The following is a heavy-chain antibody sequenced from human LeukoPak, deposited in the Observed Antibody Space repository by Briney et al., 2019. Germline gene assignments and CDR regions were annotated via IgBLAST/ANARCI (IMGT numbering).Heavy chain of an antibody. CDR3: ARDPRNFGY. V-gene: IGHV4-4*07. CDR1: GGSISSYY. Sequence: TSETLSLTCSVSGGSISSYYWSWIRQPAGKGLEWIGRIYASGSTDYNPSLKSRVTMSVDTSKNQISLKLSSVTAADTAVYYCARDPRNFGYWGQGILVTVSS. J-gene: IGHJ4*02. CDR2: IYASGST. D-gene: IGHD3-10*01.